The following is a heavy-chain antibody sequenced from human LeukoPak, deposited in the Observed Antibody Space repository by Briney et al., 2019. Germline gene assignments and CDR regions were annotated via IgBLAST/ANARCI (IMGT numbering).Heavy chain of an antibody. CDR2: IGIDSGNT. CDR1: GFTFSDYS. D-gene: IGHD5-24*01. J-gene: IGHJ4*02. V-gene: IGHV3-48*01. Sequence: GGSLRLSCAASGFTFSDYSMNWVRQAPGKGLEWISYIGIDSGNTNYADSVKGRFTISGDKAKHSLYLQMNSLRVEDTAVYYCARDYKYAFDNWGQGTLVTVSS. CDR3: ARDYKYAFDN.